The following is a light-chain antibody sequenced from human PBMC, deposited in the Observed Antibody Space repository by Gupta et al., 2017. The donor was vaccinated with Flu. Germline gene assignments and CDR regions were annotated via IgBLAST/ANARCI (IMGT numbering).Light chain of an antibody. CDR2: RNN. J-gene: IGLJ2*01. CDR3: AAWDDSLSAHVV. V-gene: IGLV1-47*01. Sequence: SGSSSNIGSNYVYWYQQLPGTAPKLLIYRNNQRPSGVPDRFSGSKSGTSASLAISGLRSEDEADYYCAAWDDSLSAHVVFGGGTKLTVL. CDR1: SSNIGSNY.